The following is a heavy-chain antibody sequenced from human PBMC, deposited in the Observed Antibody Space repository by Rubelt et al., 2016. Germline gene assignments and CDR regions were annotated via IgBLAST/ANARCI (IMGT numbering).Heavy chain of an antibody. Sequence: EVQLVESGGGLVQPGGSLRLSCAASGFTFSSYDMHWVRQATGKGLEWVSAIGTAGATYYQGSVKGRFTISRENAKNSLYLQMNSLRAEDTAVYYCTRRQLWSFLFDYWGQGTLVTVSS. CDR3: TRRQLWSFLFDY. CDR1: GFTFSSYD. CDR2: IGTAGAT. J-gene: IGHJ4*02. D-gene: IGHD5-18*01. V-gene: IGHV3-13*01.